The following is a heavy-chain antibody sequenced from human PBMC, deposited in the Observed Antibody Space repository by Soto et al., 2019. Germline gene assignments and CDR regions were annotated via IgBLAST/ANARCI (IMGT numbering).Heavy chain of an antibody. Sequence: QVQLVQSGAEVNKPGSSVKVSCKATGGTFSSYAISWVRQAPGQGLEWMGVIIPIFGTANYAQKFQGRVTITADESTSTAYMELSSLRSEDTAVYYCARDRRFRYFDWSPGGMDVWGQGTTVTVSS. CDR2: IIPIFGTA. CDR3: ARDRRFRYFDWSPGGMDV. D-gene: IGHD3-9*01. CDR1: GGTFSSYA. V-gene: IGHV1-69*01. J-gene: IGHJ6*02.